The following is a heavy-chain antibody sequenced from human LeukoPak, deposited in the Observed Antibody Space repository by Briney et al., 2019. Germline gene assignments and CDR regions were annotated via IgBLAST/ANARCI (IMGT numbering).Heavy chain of an antibody. Sequence: GESLRLSCAASGFPFSSYRMHWVRQAPGKGLEWVAVMSYDGSNKYYAVSVKGRFTISRDNSKNTLYLQMNSLRAEDTAVYYCARHSSSSLVAFDIWGQGTVVTVSS. J-gene: IGHJ3*02. CDR1: GFPFSSYR. CDR3: ARHSSSSLVAFDI. D-gene: IGHD6-13*01. V-gene: IGHV3-30*03. CDR2: MSYDGSNK.